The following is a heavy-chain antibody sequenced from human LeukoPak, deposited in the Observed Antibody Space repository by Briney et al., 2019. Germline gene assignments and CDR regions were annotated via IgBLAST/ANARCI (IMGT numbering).Heavy chain of an antibody. V-gene: IGHV4-38-2*01. D-gene: IGHD6-13*01. CDR1: GYSISSGYY. CDR3: ARYSHYFDY. CDR2: IYHSGST. Sequence: SETLSLTCAVSGYSISSGYYWGWIRQPPGKGLEWIGSIYHSGSTYYNPSLKSRVTISVDTSKNQFSLKLSSVTAADTAVYYCARYSHYFDYWGQGTLLTVSS. J-gene: IGHJ4*02.